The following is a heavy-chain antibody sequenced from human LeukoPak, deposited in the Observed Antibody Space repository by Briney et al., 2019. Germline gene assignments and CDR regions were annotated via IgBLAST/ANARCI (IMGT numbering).Heavy chain of an antibody. CDR2: INTNTGNP. CDR1: GYTFTSYA. CDR3: ARVELYSGSYLGTI. D-gene: IGHD1-26*01. Sequence: ASVKVSCKASGYTFTSYAMNWVRQAPGQGLEWMGWINTNTGNPTYAQGFTGRFVFSLDTSVSTAYLQISSLKAEDTAVYYCARVELYSGSYLGTIWGQGTLVTVSS. V-gene: IGHV7-4-1*02. J-gene: IGHJ4*02.